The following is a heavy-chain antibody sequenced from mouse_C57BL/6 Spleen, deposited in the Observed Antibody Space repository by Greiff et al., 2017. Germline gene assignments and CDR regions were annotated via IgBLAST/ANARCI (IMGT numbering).Heavy chain of an antibody. D-gene: IGHD2-4*01. CDR2: IHPNSGST. Sequence: QVQLQQPGAELVKPGASVKLSCKASGYTFTSYWMHWVKQRPGQGLEWIGMIHPNSGSTNYNEKFKSKATLTVDKSSSTAYMQLSSLTSEDSAVYYCARSDDYDWHYFDYRGQCTTLTVSS. J-gene: IGHJ2*01. CDR1: GYTFTSYW. V-gene: IGHV1-64*01. CDR3: ARSDDYDWHYFDY.